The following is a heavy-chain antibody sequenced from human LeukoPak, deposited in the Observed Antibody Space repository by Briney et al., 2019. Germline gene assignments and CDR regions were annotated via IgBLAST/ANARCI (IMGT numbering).Heavy chain of an antibody. J-gene: IGHJ4*02. CDR2: ISNSGST. CDR3: VRASSGSFYYFDY. CDR1: GGSISGNY. Sequence: KPSETLSLTCSVSGGSISGNYWSWIRQPAGKGLEWIGRISNSGSTNYNPSLKSRVTMSVDTAKNQFSLKLSSVTAADTAVYYCVRASSGSFYYFDYWGQGTLVTVSS. V-gene: IGHV4-4*07. D-gene: IGHD3-22*01.